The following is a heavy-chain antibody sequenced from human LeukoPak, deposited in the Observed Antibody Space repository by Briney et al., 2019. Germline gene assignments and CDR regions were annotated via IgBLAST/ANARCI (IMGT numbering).Heavy chain of an antibody. V-gene: IGHV3-21*01. CDR3: ARGGLSLLYYFDY. Sequence: GGSLRLSCAASGFIFSTYSMNWVRQAPGKGLEWVSSISSSTSYIYYADSVKGRFTISRDNAKNTLYLQMNSLRAEDTAVYYCARGGLSLLYYFDYWGQGTLVTVSS. D-gene: IGHD3-10*01. CDR1: GFIFSTYS. J-gene: IGHJ4*02. CDR2: ISSSTSYI.